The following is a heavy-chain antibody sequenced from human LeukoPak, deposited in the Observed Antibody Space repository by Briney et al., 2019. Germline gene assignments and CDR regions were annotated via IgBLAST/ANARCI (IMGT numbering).Heavy chain of an antibody. CDR2: IYYSGST. V-gene: IGHV4-59*01. CDR3: ARDLMVRDNWFDP. D-gene: IGHD3-10*01. Sequence: SETLSLTCTLSGGSISSYYWSWIRQPPGKGLEWIGYIYYSGSTNYNPSLKSRVTISVDTSKNQFSLKLSSVTAADTAVYYCARDLMVRDNWFDPWGQGTLVTVSS. J-gene: IGHJ5*02. CDR1: GGSISSYY.